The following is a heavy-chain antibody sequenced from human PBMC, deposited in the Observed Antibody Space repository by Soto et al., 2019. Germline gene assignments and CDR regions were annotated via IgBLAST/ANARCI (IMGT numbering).Heavy chain of an antibody. CDR2: ISGSGGST. D-gene: IGHD3-22*01. CDR3: AKARSRITMIVVVISLIDY. Sequence: GGSLRLSCAASGFTFSSYAVSWVRQAPGKGLEWVSAISGSGGSTYYADSVKGRFTISRDNSKNTLYLQMNSLRAEDTAVYYCAKARSRITMIVVVISLIDYWGQGTLVTVSS. J-gene: IGHJ4*02. V-gene: IGHV3-23*01. CDR1: GFTFSSYA.